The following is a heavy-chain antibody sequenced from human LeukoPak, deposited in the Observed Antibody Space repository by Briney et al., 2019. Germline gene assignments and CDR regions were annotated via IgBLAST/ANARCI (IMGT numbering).Heavy chain of an antibody. CDR2: IYSGGST. CDR3: ARGMTTVTTGYYFDY. V-gene: IGHV3-53*01. J-gene: IGHJ4*02. Sequence: GGSLRLSCAASGFTVSSNYMSWVRQAPGKGLEWVSVIYSGGSTYYADSVKGRFTISRDNSKNTLYLQMNSLRAEDTAVYYCARGMTTVTTGYYFDYWGQGTLVTVSS. D-gene: IGHD4-17*01. CDR1: GFTVSSNY.